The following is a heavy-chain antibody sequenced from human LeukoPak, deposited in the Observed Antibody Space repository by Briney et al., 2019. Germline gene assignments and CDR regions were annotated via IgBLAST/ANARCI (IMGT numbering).Heavy chain of an antibody. D-gene: IGHD6-13*01. CDR3: ARGEQQLTHDAFDI. Sequence: GGSLRLSCAASGFTFSSYSMKWVRQAPGKGLEWVSSISSSSSYIYYADSVKGRFTISRDNAKNSLYLQMNSLRAEDTAVYYCARGEQQLTHDAFDIWGQGTMVTVSS. CDR1: GFTFSSYS. V-gene: IGHV3-21*01. CDR2: ISSSSSYI. J-gene: IGHJ3*02.